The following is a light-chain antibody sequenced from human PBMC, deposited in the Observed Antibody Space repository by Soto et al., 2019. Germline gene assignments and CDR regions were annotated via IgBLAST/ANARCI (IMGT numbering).Light chain of an antibody. CDR1: ESVGNW. J-gene: IGKJ4*01. CDR2: AAS. V-gene: IGKV1D-12*01. CDR3: QQANSFPLS. Sequence: DIQMTQSPSFVSASVGERITITCRASESVGNWLAWYQQKPGKAPKLLIYAASTLQSGVPSRFSGTRSGTDFSLTASSLQPEDFGTYYCQQANSFPLSFGGGTKVDIK.